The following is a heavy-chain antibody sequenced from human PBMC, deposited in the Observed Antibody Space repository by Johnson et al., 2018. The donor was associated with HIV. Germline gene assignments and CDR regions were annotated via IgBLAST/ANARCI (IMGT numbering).Heavy chain of an antibody. Sequence: VQLVESGGGLVQPGGSLRLACATSGFTVRTNYMNWVRQAPGKGLEWVSVIYSGGSTKYADSVKGRFIISRDNSNNRVFLQMNSRRAEDTAVYYCARERARQELGLDGAFDIWGQGTTVSVSS. V-gene: IGHV3-66*02. CDR2: IYSGGST. J-gene: IGHJ3*02. CDR3: ARERARQELGLDGAFDI. CDR1: GFTVRTNY. D-gene: IGHD6-13*01.